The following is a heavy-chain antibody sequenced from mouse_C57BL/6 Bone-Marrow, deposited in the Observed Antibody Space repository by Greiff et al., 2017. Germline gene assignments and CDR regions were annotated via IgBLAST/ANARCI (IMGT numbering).Heavy chain of an antibody. V-gene: IGHV5-9*01. Sequence: EVQRVESGGGLVKPGGSLKLSCAASGFTFSSYTMSWVRQTPEKRLQWVAAISGGGGNTYYPDSVQGRFTISRDNDKNILYLQMSSLRSEDTALYYCARQVTTVLATKYFDVWGTGTTVTVSS. D-gene: IGHD1-1*01. CDR3: ARQVTTVLATKYFDV. J-gene: IGHJ1*03. CDR2: ISGGGGNT. CDR1: GFTFSSYT.